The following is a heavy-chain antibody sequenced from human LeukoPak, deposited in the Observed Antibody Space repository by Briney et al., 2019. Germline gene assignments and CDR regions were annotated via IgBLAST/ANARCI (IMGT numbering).Heavy chain of an antibody. V-gene: IGHV4-59*10. D-gene: IGHD3-22*01. CDR2: IYTSGST. Sequence: PSETLSLTCAVYGGSFSGYYWSWIRQPPGKGLEWIGRIYTSGSTNYNPSLKSRVTMSVDTSKNQFSLKLSSVTAADTAVYYCARDTYYYDSSGSGIFDYWGQGTLVTVSS. CDR1: GGSFSGYY. J-gene: IGHJ4*02. CDR3: ARDTYYYDSSGSGIFDY.